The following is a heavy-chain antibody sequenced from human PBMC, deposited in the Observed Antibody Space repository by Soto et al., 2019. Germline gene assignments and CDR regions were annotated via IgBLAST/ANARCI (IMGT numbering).Heavy chain of an antibody. Sequence: ASVKVSCKASGGTFSSYTISWVRQAPGQGLEWMGRIIPILGIANYAQKFQGRVTITADKSTSTAYMELSSLRSEDTAVYYCARGKDRGYSGYDYDLHFYVDYYYMDVWGKGTTVTVSS. CDR1: GGTFSSYT. CDR2: IIPILGIA. CDR3: ARGKDRGYSGYDYDLHFYVDYYYMDV. J-gene: IGHJ6*03. D-gene: IGHD5-12*01. V-gene: IGHV1-69*02.